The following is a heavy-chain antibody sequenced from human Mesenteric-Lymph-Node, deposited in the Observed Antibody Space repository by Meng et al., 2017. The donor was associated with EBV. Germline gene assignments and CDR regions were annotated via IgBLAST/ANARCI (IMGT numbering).Heavy chain of an antibody. CDR1: GISCSSYG. J-gene: IGHJ4*02. Sequence: VQLVESWGSLSLTGGVLGLSCAVSGISCSSYGMSWVRQAPGKGLECVSGISDSGDTTYYAGSVKGRFTISRDNSKSTLFLQMNSLRAEDTAVYYCANRGPFDYWGQGILVTVSS. V-gene: IGHV3-23*04. CDR3: ANRGPFDY. D-gene: IGHD3/OR15-3a*01. CDR2: ISDSGDTT.